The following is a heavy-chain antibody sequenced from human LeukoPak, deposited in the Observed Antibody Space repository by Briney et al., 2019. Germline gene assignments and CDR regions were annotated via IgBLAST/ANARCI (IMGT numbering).Heavy chain of an antibody. D-gene: IGHD3-22*01. V-gene: IGHV4-31*03. CDR1: GGSISSGGYY. CDR3: ARVGLLLPRAFDI. CDR2: IYYSGST. J-gene: IGHJ3*02. Sequence: PSQTLSLTCTVSGGSISSGGYYWSWIRQHPGKGLEWIGYIYYSGSTYYNPSLKSRVTISVDTSRNQFSLKLSSVTAADTAVYYCARVGLLLPRAFDIWGQGTMVTVSS.